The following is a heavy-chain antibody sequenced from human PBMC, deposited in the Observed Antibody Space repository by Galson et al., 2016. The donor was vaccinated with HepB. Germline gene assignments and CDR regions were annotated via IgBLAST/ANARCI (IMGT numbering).Heavy chain of an antibody. CDR2: LYYTGIT. J-gene: IGHJ4*02. CDR3: ARGGYGDYRRFFDY. Sequence: LTCTISGDSISSGSYYWGWIRQTPGKGLEWIGMLYYTGITFYTPSLESRVTISVDTSKNHFSLRLNSVTAADTAVYYCARGGYGDYRRFFDYWGQGTLVTVSS. V-gene: IGHV4-39*02. D-gene: IGHD4-17*01. CDR1: GDSISSGSYY.